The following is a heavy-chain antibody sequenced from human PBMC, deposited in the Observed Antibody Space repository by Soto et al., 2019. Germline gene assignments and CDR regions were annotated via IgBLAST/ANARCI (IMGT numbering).Heavy chain of an antibody. V-gene: IGHV4-30-2*01. Sequence: QLLLQESGSGLVKPSQTLSLTCAVSGGSISSGGHSWSWIRQPPGKGLEWIGYISHSGSTYYNPSLKSRVTISVDRSKNQRSLKLSSVTAADTGVYYCARGGLLPEYWGQGTLVTVSS. J-gene: IGHJ4*02. D-gene: IGHD6-19*01. CDR3: ARGGLLPEY. CDR1: GGSISSGGHS. CDR2: ISHSGST.